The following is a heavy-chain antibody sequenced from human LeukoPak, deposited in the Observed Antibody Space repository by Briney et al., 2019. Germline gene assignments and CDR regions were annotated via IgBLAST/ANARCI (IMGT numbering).Heavy chain of an antibody. J-gene: IGHJ4*02. D-gene: IGHD5-18*01. CDR2: IYHSGSA. Sequence: SETLSLTCAVSGGSLSSNNWWSWVRQPPGKGLEWIGEIYHSGSANYNPSLKSRVTISVDKSKNQFSLKLSSVTAADTAVYYCANKRNTAPYYFDYWGQGTLVTVSS. V-gene: IGHV4-4*02. CDR3: ANKRNTAPYYFDY. CDR1: GGSLSSNNW.